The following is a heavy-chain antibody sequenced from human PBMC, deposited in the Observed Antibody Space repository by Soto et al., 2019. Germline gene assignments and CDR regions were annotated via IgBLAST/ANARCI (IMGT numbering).Heavy chain of an antibody. CDR3: ARAVQYDILTGYYADYYHYGMDV. V-gene: IGHV1-18*01. J-gene: IGHJ6*02. Sequence: GASVKVSCKASGYTFTSYGISWVRQAPGQGLEWMGWISAYNGNTNYAQKLQDRVTMTTDTSTSTAYMELRSLRSDDTAMYYCARAVQYDILTGYYADYYHYGMDVWGQGTTVTVSS. CDR1: GYTFTSYG. D-gene: IGHD3-9*01. CDR2: ISAYNGNT.